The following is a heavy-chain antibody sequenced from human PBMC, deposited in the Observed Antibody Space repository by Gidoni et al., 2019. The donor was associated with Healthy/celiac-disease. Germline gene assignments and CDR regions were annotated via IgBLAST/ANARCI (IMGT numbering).Heavy chain of an antibody. Sequence: EVQLVESGGGLVQPGGSLRLSCAASGFTFSSYWMSWVRKAPGKGLEWVANIKQDGSEKYYVDSVKGRFTISRDNAKNSLYLQMNSLRAEDTAVYYCARLPVDYYFDYWGQGTLVTVSS. J-gene: IGHJ4*02. CDR3: ARLPVDYYFDY. CDR2: IKQDGSEK. D-gene: IGHD2-15*01. CDR1: GFTFSSYW. V-gene: IGHV3-7*01.